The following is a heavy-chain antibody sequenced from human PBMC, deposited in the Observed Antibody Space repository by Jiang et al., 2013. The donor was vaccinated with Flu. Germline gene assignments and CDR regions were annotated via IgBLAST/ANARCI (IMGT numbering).Heavy chain of an antibody. CDR2: ISSSGSTI. CDR3: ARRGGTYGPRYYFDY. J-gene: IGHJ4*02. Sequence: VQLVESGGGLVQPGGSLRLSCAASGFTFGSYEMNWVRQAPGKGLEWVSYISSSGSTIYYADSVKGRFTISRDNAKNSLYLQMNSLRAEDTAVYYCARRGGTYGPRYYFDYWGQGTLVTVSS. CDR1: GFTFGSYE. V-gene: IGHV3-48*03. D-gene: IGHD3-10*01.